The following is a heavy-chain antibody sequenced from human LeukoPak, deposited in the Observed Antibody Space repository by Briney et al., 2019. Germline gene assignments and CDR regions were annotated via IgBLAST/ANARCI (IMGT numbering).Heavy chain of an antibody. CDR1: GYTLTGYY. CDR2: INPNSGGT. J-gene: IGHJ4*02. V-gene: IGHV1-2*02. D-gene: IGHD6-19*01. CDR3: ARANSGWTKYYFDY. Sequence: ASVKVSCKASGYTLTGYYMHWVRQAPGQGLEWMGWINPNSGGTNYAQKFQGRVTMTRDTSISTAYMELSRLRSDDTAVYYCARANSGWTKYYFDYWGQGTLVTVSS.